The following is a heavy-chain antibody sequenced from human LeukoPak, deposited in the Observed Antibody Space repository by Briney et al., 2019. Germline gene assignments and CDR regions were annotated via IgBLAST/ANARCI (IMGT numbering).Heavy chain of an antibody. CDR2: FYYSGST. Sequence: SETLSLTCTVSGGSLSSSNYYWGWIRQPPGKGLEGIGRFYYSGSTFHNPSLKSRVIISVDTSKNQFSLNLSSVTAADTAVYYCARHGYYYDTSAYFDYWGQGTLVTVSS. CDR1: GGSLSSSNYY. V-gene: IGHV4-39*01. D-gene: IGHD3-22*01. CDR3: ARHGYYYDTSAYFDY. J-gene: IGHJ4*02.